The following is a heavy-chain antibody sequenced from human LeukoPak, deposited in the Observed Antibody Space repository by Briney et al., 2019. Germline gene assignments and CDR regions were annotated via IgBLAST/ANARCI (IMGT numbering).Heavy chain of an antibody. D-gene: IGHD4-17*01. J-gene: IGHJ4*02. Sequence: ASVKVSCKASGGTFSSYAISWVRQAPGQGLEWMGWINPNSGGTTYAQKFQGRVTMTRDTSISTAYMELSRLRSDDTAVYYCARDYGDYYFDYWGQGTLVTVSS. CDR2: INPNSGGT. CDR1: GGTFSSYA. V-gene: IGHV1-2*02. CDR3: ARDYGDYYFDY.